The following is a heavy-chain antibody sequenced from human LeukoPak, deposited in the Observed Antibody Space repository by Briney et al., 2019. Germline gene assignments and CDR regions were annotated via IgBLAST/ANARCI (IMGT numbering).Heavy chain of an antibody. J-gene: IGHJ6*03. D-gene: IGHD1-26*01. Sequence: GGSLRLSCAASGFTFSSYSMNWVRQAPGKGLEWVSSITSGSSYIYYADSVKGRFTISRDNAKSSLYLQMNSLRAEDTAVYYCARDPYSGNYGAYYYYYMDVWGKGTTVTISS. V-gene: IGHV3-21*01. CDR3: ARDPYSGNYGAYYYYYMDV. CDR2: ITSGSSYI. CDR1: GFTFSSYS.